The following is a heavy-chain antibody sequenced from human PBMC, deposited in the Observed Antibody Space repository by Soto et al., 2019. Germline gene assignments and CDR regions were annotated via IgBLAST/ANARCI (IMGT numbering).Heavy chain of an antibody. CDR1: GFTFSSYA. Sequence: QVQLVESGGGVVQPGRSLRLSCAASGFTFSSYAMHWVRQAPGKGLEWVAVISYDGSNKYYADSVKGRFTISRDNSKNSLDMQMNSLRAEDTAVYYCARGKAVAVTTPAYYYVMDVWGQGTTVTVSS. CDR2: ISYDGSNK. V-gene: IGHV3-30-3*01. CDR3: ARGKAVAVTTPAYYYVMDV. J-gene: IGHJ6*02. D-gene: IGHD6-19*01.